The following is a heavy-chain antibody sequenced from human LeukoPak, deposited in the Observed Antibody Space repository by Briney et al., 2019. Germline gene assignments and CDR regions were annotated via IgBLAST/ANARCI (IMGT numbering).Heavy chain of an antibody. CDR2: IYYSGST. J-gene: IGHJ4*02. D-gene: IGHD2-15*01. Sequence: PSETLSLTCTVSGGSISSYYWSWIRQPPGKGLEWIGYIYYSGSTNYNPSLKSRVTISVDTSKNQFSLKLSSVPAADTAVYYCASGGSSHYWGQGTLVTVSS. CDR1: GGSISSYY. CDR3: ASGGSSHY. V-gene: IGHV4-59*01.